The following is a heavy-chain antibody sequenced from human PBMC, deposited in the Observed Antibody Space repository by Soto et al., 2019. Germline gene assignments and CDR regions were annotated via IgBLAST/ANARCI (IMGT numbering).Heavy chain of an antibody. D-gene: IGHD3-10*01. CDR2: IYYSGST. V-gene: IGHV4-39*01. J-gene: IGHJ6*02. CDR1: GGSISSSSYY. CDR3: ARRKVRGVIAVVYYYYGMDV. Sequence: PSETLSLTCTVSGGSISSSSYYWGWIRQPPGKELEWIGSIYYSGSTYYNPSLKSRVTISVDTSKNQFSLKLSSVTAADTAVYYCARRKVRGVIAVVYYYYGMDVWGQGTKVPST.